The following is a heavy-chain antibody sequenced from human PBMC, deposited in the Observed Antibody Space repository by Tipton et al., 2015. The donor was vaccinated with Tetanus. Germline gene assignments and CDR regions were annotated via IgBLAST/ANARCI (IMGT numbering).Heavy chain of an antibody. CDR3: ARAHCTDGVCNFDF. D-gene: IGHD2-8*01. V-gene: IGHV5-51*01. Sequence: MQLVQSGGEVKKPRESLKISCKGSGYIFNNYWIGWVRQKPGKGLEWMGIIYPGDSDTRYSPSFQGQVTISVDKSINTAYLQWSSLKASDTSMFYCARAHCTDGVCNFDFWGQGALVTVAS. CDR2: IYPGDSDT. J-gene: IGHJ4*02. CDR1: GYIFNNYW.